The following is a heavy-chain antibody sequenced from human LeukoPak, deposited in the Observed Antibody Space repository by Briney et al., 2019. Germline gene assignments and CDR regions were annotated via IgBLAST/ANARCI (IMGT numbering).Heavy chain of an antibody. Sequence: EASVKVSCKASGGTFSSYAISWVRQAPGQGLEWMGGIIPIFGTANYAQKFQGRVTITTDESTSTAYMELSSLRSEDTAVYYCAQPGNPNDSFDIWGQGTMVTVSS. CDR3: AQPGNPNDSFDI. V-gene: IGHV1-69*05. CDR1: GGTFSSYA. J-gene: IGHJ3*02. CDR2: IIPIFGTA. D-gene: IGHD1-14*01.